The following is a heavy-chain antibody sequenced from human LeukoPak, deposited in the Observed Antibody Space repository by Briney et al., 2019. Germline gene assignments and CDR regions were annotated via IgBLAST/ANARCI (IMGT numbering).Heavy chain of an antibody. D-gene: IGHD4-17*01. V-gene: IGHV1-46*01. J-gene: IGHJ4*02. CDR2: INPSGGST. CDR1: GYTFTSYY. Sequence: ASVKVSCKASGYTFTSYYIHWVRQAPGQGLEWMGIINPSGGSTSYAQKFQGRVTMTRDTSTSTVYMELSSLRSEDTAVYYCARNPVTTKYFDYWGQGTLVTVSS. CDR3: ARNPVTTKYFDY.